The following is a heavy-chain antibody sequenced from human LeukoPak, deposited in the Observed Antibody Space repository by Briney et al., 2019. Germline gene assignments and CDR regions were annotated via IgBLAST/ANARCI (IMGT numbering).Heavy chain of an antibody. D-gene: IGHD3-16*01. V-gene: IGHV3-7*04. CDR3: ARARPGYDTPPYYFDF. CDR2: IKQDGSQK. J-gene: IGHJ4*02. CDR1: GVTFSNDW. Sequence: GGSLRLSCATSGVTFSNDWMTWVRQAQGKGLEWVANIKQDGSQKNYVDSVKGRFTISRDNTKKSLFLQMNSLRAEDTAVYYCARARPGYDTPPYYFDFWGQGTLVTVSS.